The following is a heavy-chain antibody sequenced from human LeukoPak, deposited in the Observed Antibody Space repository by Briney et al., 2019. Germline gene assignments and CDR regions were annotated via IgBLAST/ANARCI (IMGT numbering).Heavy chain of an antibody. CDR1: GFTFSSYE. CDR3: ARGGSWQALDY. V-gene: IGHV3-48*03. CDR2: ISSSGSTI. Sequence: GGSLRLSCAASGFTFSSYEMNWVRQAPGKGLEWVSYISSSGSTIYYADSVKGRFTISRDNSKNTLYLQMNSLRAEDTAVYYCARGGSWQALDYWGQGTLVTVSS. J-gene: IGHJ4*02. D-gene: IGHD5-24*01.